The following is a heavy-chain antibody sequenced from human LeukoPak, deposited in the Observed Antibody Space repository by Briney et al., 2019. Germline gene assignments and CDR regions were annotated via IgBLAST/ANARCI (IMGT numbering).Heavy chain of an antibody. V-gene: IGHV3-23*01. CDR3: AKATYYSSGHGYYFDY. CDR2: ISGSSGST. Sequence: GGSLRLSCAASGFTFSSYAMIWVRQAPGKGLEWVSGISGSSGSTYHADSVKGRFTISRDNSKNTLYLQMNSLRAEDTAVYYCAKATYYSSGHGYYFDYWGQGTLVTVSS. J-gene: IGHJ4*02. CDR1: GFTFSSYA. D-gene: IGHD6-19*01.